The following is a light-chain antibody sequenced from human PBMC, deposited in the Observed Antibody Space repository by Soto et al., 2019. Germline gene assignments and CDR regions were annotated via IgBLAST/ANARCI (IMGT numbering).Light chain of an antibody. J-gene: IGKJ4*01. Sequence: EIVFTQSPATLSLSPGERATLSCRASQSVDTYLAWYQQKPGQAPRLLIYDASNRATGIPARFSGGGSGTDFTLTISSLEPEDFAVYYCQQRSNWPKTFGGGTKVEIK. V-gene: IGKV3-11*01. CDR1: QSVDTY. CDR2: DAS. CDR3: QQRSNWPKT.